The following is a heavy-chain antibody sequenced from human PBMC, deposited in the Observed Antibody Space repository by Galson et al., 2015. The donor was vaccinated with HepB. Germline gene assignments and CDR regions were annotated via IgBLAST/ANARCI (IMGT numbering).Heavy chain of an antibody. Sequence: SLRLSCAASGFTFSSYSMNWVRQAPGKGLEWVSCISSSSSTIYYADSVKGRFTISRDNAKNSLYLQMNSLRAEDTAVYYCARDVGDYYGSAGWGQGTLVTVSS. V-gene: IGHV3-48*01. CDR3: ARDVGDYYGSAG. CDR2: ISSSSSTI. D-gene: IGHD3-10*01. J-gene: IGHJ4*02. CDR1: GFTFSSYS.